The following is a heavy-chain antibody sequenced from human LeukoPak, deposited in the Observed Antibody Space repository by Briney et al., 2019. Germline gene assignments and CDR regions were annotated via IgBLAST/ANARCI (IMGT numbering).Heavy chain of an antibody. CDR1: GGSVSSSSYY. J-gene: IGHJ4*02. D-gene: IGHD3-10*01. V-gene: IGHV4-39*02. Sequence: PSETLSLTCTVSGGSVSSSSYYWGWIRQSPVKGLEWIGSIYYDGSTYYSPSLKNRQTISIDPSKNQFSLRLSSVTAADTAVYYCARDRTLTMVRGVIGQATVFDYWGQGTLVTVSS. CDR2: IYYDGST. CDR3: ARDRTLTMVRGVIGQATVFDY.